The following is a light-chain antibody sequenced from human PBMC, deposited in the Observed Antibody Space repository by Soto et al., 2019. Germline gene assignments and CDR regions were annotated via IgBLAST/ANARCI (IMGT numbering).Light chain of an antibody. Sequence: DIQMTQSPSSLSASVGDRVTITCQAGQDISNYLNWYQQKPGKAPKLLIYDASNLETGVPSRFSGSGSGTDFTFTISSLQPEDIATYYCQQYDNLPPGFGQGTRLEIK. CDR3: QQYDNLPPG. CDR1: QDISNY. CDR2: DAS. J-gene: IGKJ5*01. V-gene: IGKV1-33*01.